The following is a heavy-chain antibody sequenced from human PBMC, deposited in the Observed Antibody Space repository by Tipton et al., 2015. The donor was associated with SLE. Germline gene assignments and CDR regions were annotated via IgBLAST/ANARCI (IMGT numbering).Heavy chain of an antibody. Sequence: TLSLTCTVSGGSINGYYWNWFRQPPARELEWIGYIYHSGSTNYNPSLKSRVTMSVDTSKNQFSLKLSSVTTADTAVYYCARDLGAGWGGHWYFDLWGRGTLLTVSS. V-gene: IGHV4-59*01. J-gene: IGHJ2*01. CDR3: ARDLGAGWGGHWYFDL. CDR2: IYHSGST. CDR1: GGSINGYY. D-gene: IGHD3-16*01.